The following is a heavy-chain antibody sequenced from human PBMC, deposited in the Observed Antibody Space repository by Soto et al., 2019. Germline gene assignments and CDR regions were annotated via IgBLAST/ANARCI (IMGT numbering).Heavy chain of an antibody. Sequence: ASVKVSCKASGYTFTSYGISWVRQAPGQGLEWMGWISAYNGNTNYAQKLQGRVTMSVDTSKNQFTLKLSSVTAADTGVYFCARSFMVPVDFFDYWGQGTLVTVSS. J-gene: IGHJ4*02. D-gene: IGHD3-10*01. CDR1: GYTFTSYG. CDR2: ISAYNGNT. V-gene: IGHV1-18*01. CDR3: ARSFMVPVDFFDY.